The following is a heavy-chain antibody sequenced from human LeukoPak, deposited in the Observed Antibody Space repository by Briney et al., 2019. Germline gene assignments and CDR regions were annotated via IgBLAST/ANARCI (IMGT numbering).Heavy chain of an antibody. CDR3: AKGSRYYGSGSYFDY. J-gene: IGHJ4*02. CDR1: GFTFSSYA. V-gene: IGHV3-23*01. Sequence: GSLRLSCAASGFTFSSYAMSWVRQAPGKGLEWVSAISGSGGSTYYADSVKGRFTISRDNSKNTLYLQMNSLRAEDTAVYYCAKGSRYYGSGSYFDYWGQGTLVTVSS. D-gene: IGHD3-10*01. CDR2: ISGSGGST.